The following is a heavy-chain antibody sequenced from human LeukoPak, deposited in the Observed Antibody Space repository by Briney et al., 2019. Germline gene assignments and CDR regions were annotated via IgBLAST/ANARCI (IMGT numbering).Heavy chain of an antibody. V-gene: IGHV3-21*01. CDR1: GFTFSSYS. Sequence: GGSLRLSCAASGFTFSSYSMNWVRQAPGKGLEWVSSISSSSSYIYYADSVKGRFTISRDNAKNSLYLQMTSLRAEDTAVYYCARDRSGPGGFDPWGQGTLVTVSS. D-gene: IGHD6-19*01. CDR3: ARDRSGPGGFDP. CDR2: ISSSSSYI. J-gene: IGHJ5*02.